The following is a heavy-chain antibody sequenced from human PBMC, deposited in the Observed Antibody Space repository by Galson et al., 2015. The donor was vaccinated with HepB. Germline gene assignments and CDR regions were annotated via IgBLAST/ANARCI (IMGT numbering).Heavy chain of an antibody. CDR1: GFTFSSYA. CDR2: ISGSGGST. Sequence: SLRLSCAASGFTFSSYAMSWVRQAPGKGLEWVSAISGSGGSTYYADSVKGRFTISRDNSKNTLYLQMNSLRAEDTAVYYCAKDQVLVGSGWYPPDRYFDYWGQGTLVTVSS. V-gene: IGHV3-23*01. CDR3: AKDQVLVGSGWYPPDRYFDY. J-gene: IGHJ4*02. D-gene: IGHD6-19*01.